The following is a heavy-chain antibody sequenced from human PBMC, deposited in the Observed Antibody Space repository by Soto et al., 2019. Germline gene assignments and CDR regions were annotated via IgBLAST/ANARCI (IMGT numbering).Heavy chain of an antibody. CDR1: GFTFSSYA. CDR3: AKVYSSSWYAFDI. Sequence: TGGSLRLSCAASGFTFSSYAMSWVRQAPGKGLEWVSAISGSGGSTYYADSVKGRFTISRDNSKNTLYLQMNSLRAEDTAVYYCAKVYSSSWYAFDIWGQGTMVTVSS. V-gene: IGHV3-23*01. D-gene: IGHD6-13*01. J-gene: IGHJ3*02. CDR2: ISGSGGST.